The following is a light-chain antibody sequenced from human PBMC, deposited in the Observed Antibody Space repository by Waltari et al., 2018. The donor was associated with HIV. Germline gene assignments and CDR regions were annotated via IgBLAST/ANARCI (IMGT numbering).Light chain of an antibody. J-gene: IGKJ1*01. CDR3: QQYNHWPRT. CDR2: DAP. V-gene: IGKV3-15*01. CDR1: YRVAGN. Sequence: EIVMTQSPATLSVSLGEKATLSCKASYRVAGNLAWYQQKPGQAPRLLIHDAPTRAAGIPARFSGSGSGTEFSLSISSLQSEDSAIYYCQQYNHWPRTFGQGTKVEIK.